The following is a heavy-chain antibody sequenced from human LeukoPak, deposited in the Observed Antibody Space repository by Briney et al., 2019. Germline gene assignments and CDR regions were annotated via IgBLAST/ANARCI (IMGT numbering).Heavy chain of an antibody. CDR1: GFTFTDYT. D-gene: IGHD3-22*01. CDR2: LSGIGGFV. Sequence: PGGSLRLSCAASGFTFTDYTLNWVRQAPGKGLEWVSSLSGIGGFVHYADSVKGRFTISRDNARSSLYLQMNSLRAEDTAVYYRARREGFYDSDGSFEGDGFDIWGQGTMVTVSS. J-gene: IGHJ3*02. V-gene: IGHV3-21*01. CDR3: ARREGFYDSDGSFEGDGFDI.